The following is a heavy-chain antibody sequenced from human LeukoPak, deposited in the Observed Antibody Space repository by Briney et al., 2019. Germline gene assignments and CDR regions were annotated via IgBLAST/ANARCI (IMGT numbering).Heavy chain of an antibody. V-gene: IGHV4-39*01. Sequence: KSSETLSLTCTVYGGSISSSSYYWGWIRQPPGKGLEWIESIYYSGSTYYNPSLKSRLTISVDTSKNQFSLKLSSVTAADTAVYYCASNSWLAWGSYFAYWGQGTLLTVSS. CDR2: IYYSGST. J-gene: IGHJ4*02. CDR1: GGSISSSSYY. D-gene: IGHD3-16*01. CDR3: ASNSWLAWGSYFAY.